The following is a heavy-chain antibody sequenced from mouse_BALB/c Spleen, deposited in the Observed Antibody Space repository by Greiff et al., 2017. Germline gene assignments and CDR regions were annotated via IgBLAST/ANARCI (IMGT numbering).Heavy chain of an antibody. V-gene: IGHV5-6*01. CDR3: ARQGTTAEFAY. D-gene: IGHD1-2*01. J-gene: IGHJ3*01. Sequence: EVQVVESGGDLVKPGGSLKLSCAASGFTFSSYGMSWVRQTPDKRLEWVATISSGGSYTYYPDSVKGRFTISRDNAKNTLYLQMSSLKSEDTAMYYCARQGTTAEFAYWGQGTLVTVSA. CDR2: ISSGGSYT. CDR1: GFTFSSYG.